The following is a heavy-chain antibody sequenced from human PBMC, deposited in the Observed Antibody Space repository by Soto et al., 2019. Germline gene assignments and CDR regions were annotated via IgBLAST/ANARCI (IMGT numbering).Heavy chain of an antibody. CDR2: IRKKVISYTT. D-gene: IGHD3-16*01. J-gene: IGHJ2*01. Sequence: PGGSLRLSCAASGFIFSDQYMDWVRQAPGQGLEWVGRIRKKVISYTTEYAASVKGRFSISRDDSKNSLYLQMNSLKTEDTAVYYCARDLGGAPYVDLWGRGTLVTVSS. V-gene: IGHV3-72*01. CDR3: ARDLGGAPYVDL. CDR1: GFIFSDQY.